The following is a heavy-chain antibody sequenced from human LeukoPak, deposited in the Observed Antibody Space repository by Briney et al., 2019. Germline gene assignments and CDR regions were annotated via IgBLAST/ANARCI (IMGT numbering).Heavy chain of an antibody. CDR2: IYYSGST. D-gene: IGHD2-15*01. J-gene: IGHJ3*02. CDR1: GGSISSSSYY. V-gene: IGHV4-39*07. Sequence: SETLSLTCTVSGGSISSSSYYWGWIRQPPGKGLEWIGSIYYSGSTYYNPSLKSRVTISVDTSKNQFSLKLRSVTAADTALYYCARSELSCSGGSCPTRYAFDIWGQGTVVTASS. CDR3: ARSELSCSGGSCPTRYAFDI.